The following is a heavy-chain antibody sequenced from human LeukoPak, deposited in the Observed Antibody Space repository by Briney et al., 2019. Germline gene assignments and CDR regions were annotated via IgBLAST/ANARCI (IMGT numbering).Heavy chain of an antibody. CDR2: INPNSGGT. V-gene: IGHV1-2*02. CDR3: ARSDCRSTSCYDSDWFDP. Sequence: GASVKVSCKASGYTFTGYYMHWVRQAPGQGLEWMEWINPNSGGTNYAQKFQGRVTMTRDTSISTAYMELSRLRSDDTAVYYCARSDCRSTSCYDSDWFDPWGQGNMVAVSS. CDR1: GYTFTGYY. D-gene: IGHD2-2*01. J-gene: IGHJ5*02.